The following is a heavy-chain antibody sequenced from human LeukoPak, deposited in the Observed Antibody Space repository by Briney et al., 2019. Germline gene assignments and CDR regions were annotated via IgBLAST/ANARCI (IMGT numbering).Heavy chain of an antibody. Sequence: PSETLSLTCTVSGGSISSYYWSWIRQPPGKELEWIGYIYYSGSTNYNPSLKSRVTISVDTSKNQFSLKLSSVTAADTAVYYCARYSSSPRGYYYYYGMDIWGQGTTVTVSS. CDR3: ARYSSSPRGYYYYYGMDI. CDR2: IYYSGST. D-gene: IGHD6-6*01. J-gene: IGHJ6*02. CDR1: GGSISSYY. V-gene: IGHV4-59*01.